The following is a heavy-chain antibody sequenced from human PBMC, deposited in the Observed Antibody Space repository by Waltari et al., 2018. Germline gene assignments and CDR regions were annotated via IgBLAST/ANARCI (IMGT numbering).Heavy chain of an antibody. CDR1: GGSISSGDYY. CDR2: IYYSGST. D-gene: IGHD5-12*01. V-gene: IGHV4-30-4*08. J-gene: IGHJ6*03. Sequence: QVQLQESGPGLVKPSQTLSLTCTVSGGSISSGDYYWSWIRQPPGKGLEWIGYIYYSGSTYYNPSLNSRVTISVDTSKNQFSLKLSSVTAADTAVYYCARTRSGYGIGYYYYYYMDVWGKGTTVTVSS. CDR3: ARTRSGYGIGYYYYYYMDV.